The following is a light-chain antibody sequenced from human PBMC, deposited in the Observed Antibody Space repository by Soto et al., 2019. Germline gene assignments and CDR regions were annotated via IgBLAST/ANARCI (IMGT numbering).Light chain of an antibody. J-gene: IGLJ2*01. CDR1: SGDVGDYNY. V-gene: IGLV2-8*01. CDR2: EVS. Sequence: QSALTQPPSASGSLGQSVTIPCTGTSGDVGDYNYVSWYQQHPGKVPKLMIYEVSKRPSGVPDRFSGSKSGNTASLTVSGLQAEDEADYYCSSFAGSPVVFGGGTKLTVL. CDR3: SSFAGSPVV.